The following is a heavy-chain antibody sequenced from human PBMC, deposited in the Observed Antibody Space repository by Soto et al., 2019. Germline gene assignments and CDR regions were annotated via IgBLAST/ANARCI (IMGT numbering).Heavy chain of an antibody. D-gene: IGHD3-16*02. CDR1: GYTFTSYG. CDR2: ISAYNGNT. V-gene: IGHV1-18*01. Sequence: ASVKVSCKASGYTFTSYGISWVRQAPGQGLEWMGWISAYNGNTNYAQKLQGRVTMTTDTSTSTAYMELRSLRSDDTAMYYCASGYDYVWGSYRYTDYFDYWGQGTLVTVSS. J-gene: IGHJ4*02. CDR3: ASGYDYVWGSYRYTDYFDY.